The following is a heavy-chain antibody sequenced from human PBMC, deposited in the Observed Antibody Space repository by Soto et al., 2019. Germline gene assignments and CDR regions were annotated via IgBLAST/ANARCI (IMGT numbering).Heavy chain of an antibody. CDR1: GFTCSSYW. CDR3: ARGYFRGSYQAKLSYWFDP. D-gene: IGHD1-26*01. Sequence: PGGSRRLSCAACGFTCSSYWMSWVRQAPGNRLEWVANIKQDGSEKYYVDSVNGRFTISRDNAKNSLYLQMHRLRAEDTAVYYCARGYFRGSYQAKLSYWFDPWGQGTLVTVSS. CDR2: IKQDGSEK. J-gene: IGHJ5*02. V-gene: IGHV3-7*03.